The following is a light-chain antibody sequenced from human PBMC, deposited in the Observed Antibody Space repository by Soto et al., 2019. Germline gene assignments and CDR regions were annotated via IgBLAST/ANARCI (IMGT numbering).Light chain of an antibody. CDR1: QSVSSD. V-gene: IGKV3-11*01. CDR2: DAS. Sequence: EIVLTQSPATLSLSPGERATLSCRASQSVSSDLAWYQQKPGQAPRLLIYDASNRATGVPARFSGSGSGTDFTLTISSLQSEDLAVYYCQQYNDWPRTFGPGTKVELK. J-gene: IGKJ1*01. CDR3: QQYNDWPRT.